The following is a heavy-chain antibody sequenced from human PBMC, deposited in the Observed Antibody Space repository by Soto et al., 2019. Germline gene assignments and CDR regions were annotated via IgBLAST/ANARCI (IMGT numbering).Heavy chain of an antibody. J-gene: IGHJ4*02. CDR2: IRNKVNTYAT. CDR3: SRRRDWSATGPLDY. V-gene: IGHV3-73*02. Sequence: EVQLVESGGGLVQPGGSLKLSCAASGFTFTDSAIHWVRQASGKGPEWVGRIRNKVNTYATAYAASVKGRFTISRDDATGSTYLQMNSLKAEDTAVYYCSRRRDWSATGPLDYWGQGTLVTVSS. D-gene: IGHD2-21*01. CDR1: GFTFTDSA.